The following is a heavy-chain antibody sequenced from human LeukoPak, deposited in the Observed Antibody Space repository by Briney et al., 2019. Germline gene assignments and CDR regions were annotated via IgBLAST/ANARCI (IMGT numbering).Heavy chain of an antibody. J-gene: IGHJ4*02. Sequence: GGSLRLSCAASGFTFSSCGMHWVRQAPGKGLEWVAVISYDGSNKYYADSVKGRFTISRDNSKNTLYLQMNSLRAEDTAVYYCAKDKYSSGQYYFDYWGQGTLVTVSS. V-gene: IGHV3-30*18. CDR3: AKDKYSSGQYYFDY. CDR1: GFTFSSCG. D-gene: IGHD6-19*01. CDR2: ISYDGSNK.